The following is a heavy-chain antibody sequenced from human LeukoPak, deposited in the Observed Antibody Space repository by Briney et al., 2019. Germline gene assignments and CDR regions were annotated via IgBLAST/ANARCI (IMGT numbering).Heavy chain of an antibody. V-gene: IGHV3-23*01. CDR1: GFTFSSYA. D-gene: IGHD2-8*01. J-gene: IGHJ5*02. CDR2: ISGSGGST. Sequence: AGGSLRLSCAASGFTFSSYAMSWVRQAPGKGLEWVSPISGSGGSTYYADSVKGRFTISRDNSKNTLYLQMTSLRAEDTAVYYCARDVETNVIGNFDPWGQGTLVTVSS. CDR3: ARDVETNVIGNFDP.